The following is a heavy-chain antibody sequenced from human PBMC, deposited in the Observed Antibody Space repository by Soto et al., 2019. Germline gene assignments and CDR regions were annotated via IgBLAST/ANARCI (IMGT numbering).Heavy chain of an antibody. CDR1: GYTFTSYD. J-gene: IGHJ5*02. Sequence: QVQLVQSGAEVKKPGASVKVSCKASGYTFTSYDINWVRQATGQGLEWMGCMNPNSGNTGYAQKFQGRVTMTRNTSISTAYMELSSLRSEDTAVYYCARSAKDYGDYLNWFDPWGQGTLVTVSS. CDR3: ARSAKDYGDYLNWFDP. CDR2: MNPNSGNT. D-gene: IGHD4-17*01. V-gene: IGHV1-8*01.